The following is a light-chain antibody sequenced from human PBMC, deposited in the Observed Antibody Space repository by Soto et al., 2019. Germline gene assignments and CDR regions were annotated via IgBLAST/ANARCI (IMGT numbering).Light chain of an antibody. CDR3: ISYRSRPTSYV. J-gene: IGLJ1*01. CDR1: SSDVGGFNY. Sequence: QSALTQPASVSGSPGQSITISCTGTSSDVGGFNYVSWYQQHPGKNPKLMIYGVTNRPAGVTNRFSGSKSGNTASVTICGLRAEDEAVYYGISYRSRPTSYVFGTGTKLTVL. CDR2: GVT. V-gene: IGLV2-14*01.